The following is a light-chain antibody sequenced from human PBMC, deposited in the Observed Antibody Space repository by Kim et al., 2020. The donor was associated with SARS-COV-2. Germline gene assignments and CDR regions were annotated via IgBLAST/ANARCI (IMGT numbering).Light chain of an antibody. CDR3: QQYNNWPPLT. CDR2: GAS. V-gene: IGKV3-15*01. Sequence: PGETAPPSGRASRSVSSNLAWYQQKPGQAPRLLIYGASTRATGIPARFSGSVSGTEFTLTISSLQSEDFAVYYCQQYNNWPPLTFGQGTKVEIK. J-gene: IGKJ1*01. CDR1: RSVSSN.